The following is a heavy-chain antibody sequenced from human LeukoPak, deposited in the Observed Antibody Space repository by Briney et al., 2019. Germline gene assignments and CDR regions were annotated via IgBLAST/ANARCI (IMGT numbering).Heavy chain of an antibody. V-gene: IGHV3-7*01. D-gene: IGHD1-1*01. CDR1: GFTFSSYW. CDR3: ARGPVKKGERLDY. J-gene: IGHJ4*02. Sequence: GGSLRLSCAASGFTFSSYWMSWVRQAPGKGLEWVANIKQDGSEKYYVDSVKGRFTISRDNAKNSLYLQMNSLRAEDTAVYYCARGPVKKGERLDYWGQGTLVTVSS. CDR2: IKQDGSEK.